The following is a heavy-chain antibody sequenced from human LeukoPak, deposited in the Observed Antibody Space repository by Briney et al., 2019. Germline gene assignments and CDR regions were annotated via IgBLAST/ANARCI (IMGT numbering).Heavy chain of an antibody. CDR1: GFTVSSNY. V-gene: IGHV3-48*01. Sequence: GGSLRLSCAASGFTVSSNYMSWVRQAPGKGLELISYISSKSRTVYYADSVKGRFTISRDNAKNSLFLQMNSLRVEDTAVYYCASGYCSTASCFYWGQGTLVTVSP. J-gene: IGHJ4*02. CDR3: ASGYCSTASCFY. CDR2: ISSKSRTV. D-gene: IGHD2-2*01.